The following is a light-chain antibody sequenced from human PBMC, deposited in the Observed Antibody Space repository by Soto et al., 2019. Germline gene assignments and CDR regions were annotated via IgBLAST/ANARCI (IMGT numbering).Light chain of an antibody. V-gene: IGLV2-14*01. CDR1: SSDVGRYNY. CDR3: TSYTSSTPWV. CDR2: EVS. Sequence: QSVLTQPASVSGSPGQSITISCTGTSSDVGRYNYVSWYQQHPGKAPKLMIYEVSNRPSGVSNRFSASKSGNTASLTISGLPAEDDADYYCTSYTSSTPWVFGGGTKLTVL. J-gene: IGLJ3*02.